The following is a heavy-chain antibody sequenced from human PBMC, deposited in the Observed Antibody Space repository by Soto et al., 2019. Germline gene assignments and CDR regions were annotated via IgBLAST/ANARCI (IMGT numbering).Heavy chain of an antibody. D-gene: IGHD2-2*01. Sequence: SVKVSCKASGFTFTSSAVQWVRQARGQRLEWIGWIVVGSGNTNYAQKFQERVTITRDMSTSTAYMELSSLRSEDTAVCYCAAVPQPSRADVWGQGTTVTVSS. V-gene: IGHV1-58*01. CDR1: GFTFTSSA. CDR2: IVVGSGNT. CDR3: AAVPQPSRADV. J-gene: IGHJ6*02.